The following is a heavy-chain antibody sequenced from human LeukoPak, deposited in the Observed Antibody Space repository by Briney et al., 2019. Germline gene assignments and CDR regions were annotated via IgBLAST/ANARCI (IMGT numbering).Heavy chain of an antibody. D-gene: IGHD5-18*01. CDR3: ARGRVDTAMVGGGLIDY. CDR1: GGSISSYY. CDR2: IYYSGST. J-gene: IGHJ4*02. V-gene: IGHV4-59*01. Sequence: SETLSLTCTVSGGSISSYYWSWIRQPPGKGLEWIGYIYYSGSTNYNPSLKSRVTISVDTSKNQFSLKLSSVTAADTAVYYCARGRVDTAMVGGGLIDYWGQGTLVTVSS.